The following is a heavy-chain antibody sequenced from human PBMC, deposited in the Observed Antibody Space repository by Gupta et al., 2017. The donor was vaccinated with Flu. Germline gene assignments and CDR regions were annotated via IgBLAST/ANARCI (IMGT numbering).Heavy chain of an antibody. CDR3: AKVSGSYYSYFDY. CDR2: ISWNSDNI. J-gene: IGHJ4*02. CDR1: GFTFDDYA. Sequence: EVQLVESGGGLVQPGRSLRLSCAASGFTFDDYAMHWVRQAPGKGLEWVSGISWNSDNIGYADSVKGRFTISRDNAKNSLYLQMNSLRAEDTALYFCAKVSGSYYSYFDYWGQGTLVTVSS. V-gene: IGHV3-9*01. D-gene: IGHD1-26*01.